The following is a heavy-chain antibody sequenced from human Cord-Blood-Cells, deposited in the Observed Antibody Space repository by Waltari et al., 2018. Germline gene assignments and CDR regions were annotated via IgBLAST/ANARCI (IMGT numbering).Heavy chain of an antibody. D-gene: IGHD2-2*01. CDR2: ISYDGSNK. Sequence: QVQLVESGGGVVQPGRSLRLSCAASGFTFSSYAMHWVRPATGKGLEWVAVISYDGSNKYYADSVKGRFTISRDNSKNTLYLQMNSLRAEDTAVYYCARGTYCSSTSCYGPSFDYWGQGTLVTVSS. V-gene: IGHV3-30-3*01. J-gene: IGHJ4*02. CDR3: ARGTYCSSTSCYGPSFDY. CDR1: GFTFSSYA.